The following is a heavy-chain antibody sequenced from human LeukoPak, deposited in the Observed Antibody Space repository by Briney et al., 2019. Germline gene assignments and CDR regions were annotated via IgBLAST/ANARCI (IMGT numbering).Heavy chain of an antibody. J-gene: IGHJ6*03. CDR1: GYTFTNYG. CDR2: INPNSGGT. Sequence: GASVKVSCKASGYTFTNYGITWVRQAPGQGLEWMGWINPNSGGTNYAQKFQGRVTMTRDTSISTAYMELSRLRSDDTAVYYCARDQETRITMVRGVIYMDVWGKGTTVTVSS. V-gene: IGHV1-2*02. D-gene: IGHD3-10*01. CDR3: ARDQETRITMVRGVIYMDV.